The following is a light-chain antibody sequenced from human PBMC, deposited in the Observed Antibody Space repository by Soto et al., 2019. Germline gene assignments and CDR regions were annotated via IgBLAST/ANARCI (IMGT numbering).Light chain of an antibody. CDR1: SGHNNYA. V-gene: IGLV4-69*01. CDR2: LNSDGSH. CDR3: QTWGTAIHDVV. Sequence: QSVLTQSPSASASLGASVKLTCTLSSGHNNYALAWHQQQPDKGPRYLMKLNSDGSHNKGDGIPDRFSGSSSGAERHLTISSLQSEDEADYYCQTWGTAIHDVVFGGGTKVTVL. J-gene: IGLJ2*01.